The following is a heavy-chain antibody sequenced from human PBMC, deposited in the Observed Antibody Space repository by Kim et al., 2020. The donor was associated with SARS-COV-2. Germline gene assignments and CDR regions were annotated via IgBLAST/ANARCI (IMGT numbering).Heavy chain of an antibody. D-gene: IGHD6-19*01. Sequence: GGSLRLSCAASGYSVETSAMSWVRQAPEGGLEWISAITKFDGRTYYGDSVRGRFTISRDNSKNTVFLQMDGLRAEDTGLYYCAKDHPSSGWPTFDLWGQG. J-gene: IGHJ4*02. CDR2: ITKFDGRT. CDR1: GYSVETSA. CDR3: AKDHPSSGWPTFDL. V-gene: IGHV3-23*01.